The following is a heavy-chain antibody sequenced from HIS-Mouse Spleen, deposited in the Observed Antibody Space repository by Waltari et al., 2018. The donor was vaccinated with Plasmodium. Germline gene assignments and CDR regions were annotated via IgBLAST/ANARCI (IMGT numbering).Heavy chain of an antibody. CDR3: ASSWYWYFDL. V-gene: IGHV3-7*01. D-gene: IGHD6-13*01. CDR2: IKKDGSEK. CDR1: GFTFSSYW. J-gene: IGHJ2*01. Sequence: EVQLVESGGGLVQPGGSLRLSCAASGFTFSSYWMSWVRQAPGKGREWVANIKKDGSEKYDVDSVKGRFTISRDNAKNSLYLQMNSLRAEDTAVYYCASSWYWYFDLWGRGTLVTVSS.